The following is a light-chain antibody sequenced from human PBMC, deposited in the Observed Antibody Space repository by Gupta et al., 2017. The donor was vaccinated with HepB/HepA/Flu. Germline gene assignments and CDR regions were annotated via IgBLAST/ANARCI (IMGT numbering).Light chain of an antibody. CDR3: GTWDSSLSAHVV. V-gene: IGLV1-51*01. J-gene: IGLJ2*01. CDR1: SSNIGNNY. Sequence: QSVLTQPPSVSAAPGQKVTISCSGPSSNIGNNYVSWYQQLPGTAPKLLIYDNNKRPSEIPDRFSGSKSGTSATLGITGLQTGDEADYYCGTWDSSLSAHVVFGGGTKLTVL. CDR2: DNN.